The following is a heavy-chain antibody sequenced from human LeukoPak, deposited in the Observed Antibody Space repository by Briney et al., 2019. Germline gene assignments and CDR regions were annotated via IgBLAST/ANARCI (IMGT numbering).Heavy chain of an antibody. J-gene: IGHJ4*02. V-gene: IGHV3-23*01. D-gene: IGHD5-18*01. CDR1: GFTFSSYG. Sequence: GGSLRLSCAASGFTFSSYGMSWVRQAPGRGLEWVSAISGSGGSTYYADSVKGRFTISKDNSKNTLYLQMNSLRAEDTAVYYCAKAGGYSYGTADYWGQGTLVTVSS. CDR2: ISGSGGST. CDR3: AKAGGYSYGTADY.